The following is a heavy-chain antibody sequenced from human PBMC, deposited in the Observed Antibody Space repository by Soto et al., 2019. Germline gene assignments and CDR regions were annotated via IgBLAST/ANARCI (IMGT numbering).Heavy chain of an antibody. J-gene: IGHJ6*02. V-gene: IGHV4-59*12. CDR2: IYYSGST. CDR3: ARDGWGYYETMDV. CDR1: GGSISSYY. D-gene: IGHD3-22*01. Sequence: SETLSLTCTVSGGSISSYYWSWIRQPPGKGLEWIGYIYYSGSTNYNPSLKSRVTISVDTSKNQFSLKLSSVTAADTAVYYCARDGWGYYETMDVWGQGTTVTVSS.